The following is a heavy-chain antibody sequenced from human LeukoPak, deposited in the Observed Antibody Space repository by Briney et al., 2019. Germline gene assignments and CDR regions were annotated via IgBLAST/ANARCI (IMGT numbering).Heavy chain of an antibody. J-gene: IGHJ6*03. CDR1: GFTFDDYA. V-gene: IGHV3-43D*03. D-gene: IGHD3-22*01. Sequence: QPGGSLRLSCAASGFTFDDYAMHWVRQAPGKGLEWVSLISWDGGSTYYADSVKGRFTISRDNSKNSLYLQMNSLRAEDTALYYCAKRSGRGPYYDSSGYYPGDYYYYYMDVWGKGTTVTVSS. CDR3: AKRSGRGPYYDSSGYYPGDYYYYYMDV. CDR2: ISWDGGST.